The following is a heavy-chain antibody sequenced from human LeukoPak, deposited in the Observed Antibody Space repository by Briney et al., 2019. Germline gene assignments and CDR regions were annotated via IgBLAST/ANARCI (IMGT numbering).Heavy chain of an antibody. J-gene: IGHJ6*03. Sequence: GASVKVSCKASGYTFTGYYMHWVRQAPGQGLEWMGWINPNSGGTNYAQKFQGRVTMTRDTSISTAYMELSRLRSDDTAVYYCVRDRPDCSGGSCDHYYMDVWGKGTTVTVSS. CDR1: GYTFTGYY. V-gene: IGHV1-2*02. CDR3: VRDRPDCSGGSCDHYYMDV. D-gene: IGHD2-15*01. CDR2: INPNSGGT.